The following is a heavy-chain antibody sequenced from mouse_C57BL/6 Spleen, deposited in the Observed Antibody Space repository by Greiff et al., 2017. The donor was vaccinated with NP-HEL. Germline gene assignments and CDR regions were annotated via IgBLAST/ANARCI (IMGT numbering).Heavy chain of an antibody. CDR1: GYSFTGYY. D-gene: IGHD1-1*01. Sequence: EVQLQESGPELVKPGASVKISCKASGYSFTGYYMNWVKQSPEKSLEWIGEINPSTGGTTYNQKFKAKATLTVDKSSSTAYMQLKSLTSEDSAVYYCARPYYYGSSYVWYFDVWGTGTTVTVSS. CDR3: ARPYYYGSSYVWYFDV. J-gene: IGHJ1*03. V-gene: IGHV1-42*01. CDR2: INPSTGGT.